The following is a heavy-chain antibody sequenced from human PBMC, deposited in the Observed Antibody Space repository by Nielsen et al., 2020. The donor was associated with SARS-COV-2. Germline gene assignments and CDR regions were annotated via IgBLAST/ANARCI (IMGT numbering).Heavy chain of an antibody. CDR3: ARAPPGDYYDSSGYYYYYYYMDV. D-gene: IGHD3-22*01. V-gene: IGHV3-11*04. CDR2: IKSSGSTI. J-gene: IGHJ6*03. Sequence: WIRQPPGKGLECISYIKSSGSTIYYADSVKGRFTISRDNAKNSLYLQMNSLRAEDTAVYYCARAPPGDYYDSSGYYYYYYYMDVWGKGTTVTVSS.